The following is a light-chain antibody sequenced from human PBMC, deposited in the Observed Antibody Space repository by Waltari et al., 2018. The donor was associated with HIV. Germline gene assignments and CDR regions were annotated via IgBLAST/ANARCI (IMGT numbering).Light chain of an antibody. V-gene: IGKV3-11*01. CDR3: QQRSNWPLT. J-gene: IGKJ4*01. Sequence: PGERAPLSCRASQSISTYLAWYHLKSGQAPRLLIYDASKRAPGVPIRFSGSGSGTEFTLIISSLEPEDFAVYFCQQRSNWPLTFGGGTKVDI. CDR2: DAS. CDR1: QSISTY.